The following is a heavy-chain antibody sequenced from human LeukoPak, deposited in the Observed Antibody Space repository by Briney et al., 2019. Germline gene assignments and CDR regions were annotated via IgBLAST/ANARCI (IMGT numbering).Heavy chain of an antibody. CDR3: ARDRGIVGATIDY. CDR2: ISSSSSYI. Sequence: NPGGSLRLSCAASGFTFSSYSMNWVRQAPGKGLEWVSSISSSSSYIYYADSVKGRFTISRDNAKNSLYLQMNSLRAEDTAVYYCARDRGIVGATIDYWGQGTLVTVSS. D-gene: IGHD1-26*01. J-gene: IGHJ4*02. CDR1: GFTFSSYS. V-gene: IGHV3-21*01.